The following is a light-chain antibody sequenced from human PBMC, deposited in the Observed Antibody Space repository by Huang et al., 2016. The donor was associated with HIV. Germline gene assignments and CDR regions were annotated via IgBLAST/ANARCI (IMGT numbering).Light chain of an antibody. V-gene: IGKV3-11*01. J-gene: IGKJ4*01. Sequence: EIVLTQSPATLSLSPGERATLSCRASQSVSRYLAWYQQKPGRAPRLLIYDASNRATGIPSRFSCSGSGTDFTLTISSLEPEDFAVYYCQQRSNLITFGGGTKVEIK. CDR3: QQRSNLIT. CDR2: DAS. CDR1: QSVSRY.